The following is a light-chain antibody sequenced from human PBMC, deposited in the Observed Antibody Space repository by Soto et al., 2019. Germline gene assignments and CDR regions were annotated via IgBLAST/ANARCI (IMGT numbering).Light chain of an antibody. CDR3: SSYSGTNNYV. CDR2: EVT. J-gene: IGLJ1*01. CDR1: SSDVGGYNF. Sequence: QSVLTQPPSASGSPGQSVTISCTGTSSDVGGYNFVSWYQQHPGKAPKLIIYEVTKRPSGVPDRFSGSKSGNTASLTVSGLQAQGEAAYYCSSYSGTNNYVLGNGTKVT. V-gene: IGLV2-8*01.